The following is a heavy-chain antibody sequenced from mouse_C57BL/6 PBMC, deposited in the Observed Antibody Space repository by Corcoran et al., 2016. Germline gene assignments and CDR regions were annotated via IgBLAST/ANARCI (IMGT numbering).Heavy chain of an antibody. CDR2: INTYSGVP. CDR1: GYTFTTYG. D-gene: IGHD1-1*01. CDR3: ARGATVVATKVYWYFDV. J-gene: IGHJ1*03. V-gene: IGHV9-3*01. Sequence: QIQLVQSGPELKKPGETVKISCKASGYTFTTYGMSWVKQAPGKGLKWMGWINTYSGVPTYADDFKGRFAFSLETSANTAYLQINNLKNEDTATYFCARGATVVATKVYWYFDVWGTGTTVTVSS.